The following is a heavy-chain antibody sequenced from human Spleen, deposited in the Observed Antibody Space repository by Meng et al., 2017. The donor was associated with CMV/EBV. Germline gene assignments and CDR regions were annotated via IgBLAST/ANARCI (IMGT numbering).Heavy chain of an antibody. V-gene: IGHV3-30*02. D-gene: IGHD6-13*01. Sequence: GGSLRLSCAASGFTFSSYGMHWVRQAPGKGLEWVAFIRYDGSNKYYADSVKGRFTISRDNSKNTLYLQMNSLRAEDTAVYYCARGSTNVPYSSSWFDYWGQGTLVTVSS. CDR2: IRYDGSNK. CDR3: ARGSTNVPYSSSWFDY. J-gene: IGHJ4*02. CDR1: GFTFSSYG.